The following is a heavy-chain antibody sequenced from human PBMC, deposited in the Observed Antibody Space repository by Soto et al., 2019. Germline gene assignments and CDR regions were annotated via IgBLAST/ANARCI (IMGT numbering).Heavy chain of an antibody. Sequence: GGSLRLSCAASGFTFSSYEMNWVRQAPGKGLEWVSYISSSGSTIYYADSVKGRFTISRDNAKNSLYLQMNSLRAEDTAVYYCARDQPDDYSNLSNGYYFDPWGQGTLVTVS. CDR3: ARDQPDDYSNLSNGYYFDP. CDR2: ISSSGSTI. CDR1: GFTFSSYE. D-gene: IGHD4-4*01. J-gene: IGHJ4*02. V-gene: IGHV3-48*03.